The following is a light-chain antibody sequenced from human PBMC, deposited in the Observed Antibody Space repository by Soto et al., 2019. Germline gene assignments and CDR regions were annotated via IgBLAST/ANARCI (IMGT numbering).Light chain of an antibody. CDR3: MQSTQSYT. CDR2: KIP. J-gene: IGKJ2*01. Sequence: DIVLTQTRLSSPVTLGQPASISCRSSQSLVHIDGNTYFNWLQQRPGQPPRLLIYKIPHPFPGVPDRFSGSGAGTDFTLKISRVEAEYVGVYYCMQSTQSYTFGQGTRLEIK. CDR1: QSLVHIDGNTY. V-gene: IGKV2-24*01.